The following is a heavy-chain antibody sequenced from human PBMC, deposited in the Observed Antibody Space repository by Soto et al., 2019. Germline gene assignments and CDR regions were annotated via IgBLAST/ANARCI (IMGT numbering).Heavy chain of an antibody. J-gene: IGHJ4*02. D-gene: IGHD2-2*01. V-gene: IGHV4-39*01. Sequence: PSETLSLTCTVSGGAISISSYYLGWIRQPPGKGLEWIGSISYSGSTYYNPSLKSRVTMSVDTSKNQFSLKLSSVTAADTAVYYCARLVVVVAAFVYYFDYWGQGKLVTVSS. CDR1: GGAISISSYY. CDR2: ISYSGST. CDR3: ARLVVVVAAFVYYFDY.